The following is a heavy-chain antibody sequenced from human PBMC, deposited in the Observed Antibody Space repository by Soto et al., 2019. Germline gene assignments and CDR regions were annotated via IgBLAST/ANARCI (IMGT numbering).Heavy chain of an antibody. CDR3: AKDTPRPYGDYSAFRPDY. CDR1: GFTFSSYA. Sequence: GGSLRLSCAASGFTFSSYAMSWVRQAPGKGLEWVSAISGSGGSTYYADSVKGRFTISRDNSKNTLYLQMNSLRAEDTAVYYCAKDTPRPYGDYSAFRPDYWGQGTLVTVSS. CDR2: ISGSGGST. V-gene: IGHV3-23*01. J-gene: IGHJ4*02. D-gene: IGHD4-17*01.